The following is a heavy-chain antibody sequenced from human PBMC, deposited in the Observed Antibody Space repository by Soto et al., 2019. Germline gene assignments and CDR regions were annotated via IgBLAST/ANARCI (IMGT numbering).Heavy chain of an antibody. CDR3: TTDQVVVVAAIPPRGFDDSFDI. Sequence: EVQLVESGGGLVKPGGSLRLSCAASGFTFSNAWMSWVRQAPGKGLEWVGRIKRKTDGGTTDYAAPVKGRFTISRDDSQHTLYLQMRILKTEDSAVYYCTTDQVVVVAAIPPRGFDDSFDIWGQRTMVTVSS. V-gene: IGHV3-15*01. CDR2: IKRKTDGGTT. J-gene: IGHJ3*02. D-gene: IGHD2-15*01. CDR1: GFTFSNAW.